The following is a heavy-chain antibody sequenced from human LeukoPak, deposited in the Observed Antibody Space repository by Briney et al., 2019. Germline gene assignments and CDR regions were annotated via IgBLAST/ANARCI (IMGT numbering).Heavy chain of an antibody. D-gene: IGHD6-19*01. J-gene: IGHJ4*02. V-gene: IGHV3-23*01. CDR2: ISGSGGST. CDR3: AKDLLKYSSGCFDY. Sequence: GGSLRLSCAASGSTFSSYAMSWVRQAPGKGLEWVSAISGSGGSTYYADSVKGRFTISRDNSKNTLYLQMNSLRAEDTAVYYCAKDLLKYSSGCFDYWGQGTLVTVSS. CDR1: GSTFSSYA.